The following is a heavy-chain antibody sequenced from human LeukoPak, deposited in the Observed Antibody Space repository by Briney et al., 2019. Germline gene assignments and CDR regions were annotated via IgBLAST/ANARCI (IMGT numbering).Heavy chain of an antibody. J-gene: IGHJ4*02. CDR1: GFTFSSYG. V-gene: IGHV3-30*02. CDR2: IRFDGSNK. Sequence: GGSLRLSCAASGFTFSSYGMHWVRQAPGRGLEWVAFIRFDGSNKYYADSVKGRFAISRDNAKNTLYLQMNSLRAGDTAVYYCAKGDDSSGYYPDYWGQGTLVTVSS. CDR3: AKGDDSSGYYPDY. D-gene: IGHD3-22*01.